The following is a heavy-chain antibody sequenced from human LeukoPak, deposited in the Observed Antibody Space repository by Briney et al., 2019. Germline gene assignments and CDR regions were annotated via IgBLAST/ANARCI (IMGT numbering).Heavy chain of an antibody. CDR1: GGSISSYY. Sequence: SETLSLTCTVSGGSISSYYWSWIRQPAGKGLEWIGRIYGSGSINYNPSLRSRVAMSLDTSKNQFSLKLRSVTAADTAVYYCTRDRGLYGEVLFDPWGQGTLVTVSS. V-gene: IGHV4-4*07. D-gene: IGHD3-10*01. CDR2: IYGSGSI. J-gene: IGHJ5*02. CDR3: TRDRGLYGEVLFDP.